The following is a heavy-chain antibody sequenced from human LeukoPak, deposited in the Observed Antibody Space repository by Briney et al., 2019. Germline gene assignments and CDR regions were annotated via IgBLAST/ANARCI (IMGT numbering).Heavy chain of an antibody. V-gene: IGHV4-59*11. CDR1: GGSISSHY. CDR3: GRDALVGYFSYYYMDV. CDR2: ISNSGST. Sequence: SETLSLTCTVSGGSISSHYWTWIRQSPVRGLEWIGDISNSGSTSYNPSLKSRVTISIDTSKNQFSLKLSSVTAADTAMYYCGRDALVGYFSYYYMDVWGKGTTVTVSS. J-gene: IGHJ6*03. D-gene: IGHD2-15*01.